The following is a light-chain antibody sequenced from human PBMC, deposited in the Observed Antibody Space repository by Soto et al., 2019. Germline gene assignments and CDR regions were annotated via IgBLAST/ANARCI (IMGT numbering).Light chain of an antibody. CDR3: GTWDSSLSAGI. CDR2: DDT. V-gene: IGLV1-51*01. J-gene: IGLJ1*01. CDR1: VSL. Sequence: QSALTQPASVSGSPGQSITISCTGTVSLVSWYQQHPDKVPKLIIYDDTKRPSGIPDRFSGSKSGTSATLGITGLQTGDEADYFCGTWDSSLSAGIFGTGTKVTVL.